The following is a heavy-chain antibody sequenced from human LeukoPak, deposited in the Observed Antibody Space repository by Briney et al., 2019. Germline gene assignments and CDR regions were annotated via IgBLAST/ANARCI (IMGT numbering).Heavy chain of an antibody. V-gene: IGHV3-53*01. J-gene: IGHJ4*02. CDR1: GFTASSNS. CDR3: ARWGPEASFDY. CDR2: IYSGGNT. Sequence: GGSLRLSCAASGFTASSNSMNWVRQAPGKGLEWVSVIYSGGNTYYADSVKGRFTISRDNSKYTAYLQMNSLRAEDTAVYYCARWGPEASFDYWGQGTLVTVSS. D-gene: IGHD1-14*01.